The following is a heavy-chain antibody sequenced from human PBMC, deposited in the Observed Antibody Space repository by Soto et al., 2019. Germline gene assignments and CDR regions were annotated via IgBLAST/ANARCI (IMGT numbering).Heavy chain of an antibody. CDR3: ARVTTPDDKDIVVVVADDAFDI. J-gene: IGHJ3*02. CDR1: GGSISSSSYY. Sequence: SETLSLTCTVSGGSISSSSYYWGWIRQPPGKGLEWIGSIYYSGSTYYNPSLKSRVTISVDTSKNQFSLKLNSVTAEDTAVYYCARVTTPDDKDIVVVVADDAFDIWGQGTMVTVSS. CDR2: IYYSGST. V-gene: IGHV4-39*07. D-gene: IGHD2-15*01.